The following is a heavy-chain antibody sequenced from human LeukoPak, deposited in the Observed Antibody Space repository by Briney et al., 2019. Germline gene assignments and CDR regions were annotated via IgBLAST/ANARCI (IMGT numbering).Heavy chain of an antibody. Sequence: SETLSLTCAVSGGSISSSNWWSWVRQPPGKGLEWIGEIYHSGSTYYNPSLKSRVIISVDTSKNQFSLKLSSVTAADTAVYYCARGLRYNWNYREWFDPWGQGTLVTVSS. CDR3: ARGLRYNWNYREWFDP. CDR1: GGSISSSNW. CDR2: IYHSGST. D-gene: IGHD1-7*01. J-gene: IGHJ5*02. V-gene: IGHV4-4*02.